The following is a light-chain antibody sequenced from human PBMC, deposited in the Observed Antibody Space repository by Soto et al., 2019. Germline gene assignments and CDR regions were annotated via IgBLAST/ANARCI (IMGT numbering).Light chain of an antibody. Sequence: DIQMTQSPSSLSASVGDRVIITCRASQSITNFLNWYQQKPGKAPNLLIYAASSLQSGVPSRFSGSASGTDFTLTISSLQPEDFATYYCQQSYNTPWTFGQGTKVDIK. V-gene: IGKV1-39*01. CDR3: QQSYNTPWT. CDR1: QSITNF. J-gene: IGKJ1*01. CDR2: AAS.